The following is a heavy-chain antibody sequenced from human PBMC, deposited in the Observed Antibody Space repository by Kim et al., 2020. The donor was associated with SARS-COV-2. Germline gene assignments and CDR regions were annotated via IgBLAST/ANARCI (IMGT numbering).Heavy chain of an antibody. Sequence: GGSLRLSCAASGFTFDDYAMHWVRQAPGKGLEWVSGISWNSGSIGYADSVKGRFTISRDNAKNSLYLQMNSLRAEDTALYYCAKDMRPYGSGSYYSPDYWGQGTLVTVSS. CDR2: ISWNSGSI. V-gene: IGHV3-9*01. D-gene: IGHD3-10*01. CDR1: GFTFDDYA. CDR3: AKDMRPYGSGSYYSPDY. J-gene: IGHJ4*02.